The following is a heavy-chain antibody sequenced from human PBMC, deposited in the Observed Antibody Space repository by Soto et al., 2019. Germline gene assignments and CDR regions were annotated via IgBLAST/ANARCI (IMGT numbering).Heavy chain of an antibody. Sequence: TSETLSLTCTVSGGSISSSSYYWGWIRQPPGKGLEWIGSIYYSGSTYYNPSLKSRVTISVDTSKNQFSLKLSSVTAADTAVYYCARFSYDYIWGSSYYYYYMDVWGKGTTVTVSS. CDR2: IYYSGST. J-gene: IGHJ6*03. CDR3: ARFSYDYIWGSSYYYYYMDV. D-gene: IGHD3-16*01. CDR1: GGSISSSSYY. V-gene: IGHV4-39*01.